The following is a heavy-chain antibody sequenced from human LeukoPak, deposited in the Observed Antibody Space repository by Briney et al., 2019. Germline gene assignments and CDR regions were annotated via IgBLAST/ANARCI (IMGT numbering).Heavy chain of an antibody. CDR2: IIPILGIA. CDR1: GGTFSSHA. CDR3: ARGIVVVTAIPYYYYYGMDV. J-gene: IGHJ6*02. V-gene: IGHV1-69*04. Sequence: SVKVSCKASGGTFSSHAISWVRQAPGQGLEWMGRIIPILGIANYAQKFQGRVTITADKSTSTAYMELSSLRSEDTAEYYCARGIVVVTAIPYYYYYGMDVWGQGTTVTVSS. D-gene: IGHD2-21*02.